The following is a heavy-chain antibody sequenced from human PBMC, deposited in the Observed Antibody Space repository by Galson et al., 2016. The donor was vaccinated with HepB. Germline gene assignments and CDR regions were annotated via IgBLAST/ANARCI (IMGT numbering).Heavy chain of an antibody. CDR1: AGSFSGHY. J-gene: IGHJ1*01. V-gene: IGHV4-34*01. CDR2: INHSGII. CDR3: ARSGYGYGAYFQH. D-gene: IGHD5-18*01. Sequence: SETLSLTCSFSAGSFSGHYWSWLRQSPGKGLEWIGEINHSGIIDYNPSLKSRVTIPVDTSKNHFSLRLSSVTAADTAVYFCARSGYGYGAYFQHWGQGTVVTVSS.